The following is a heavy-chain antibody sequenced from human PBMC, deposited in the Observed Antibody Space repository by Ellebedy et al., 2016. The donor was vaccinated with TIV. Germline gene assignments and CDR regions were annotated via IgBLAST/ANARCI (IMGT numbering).Heavy chain of an antibody. CDR3: ARKASLHYYYYYGMEV. J-gene: IGHJ6*02. CDR1: GDTFSTSA. Sequence: AASVKVSCKVSGDTFSTSAISWVRQAPGQGLEWMGGIIPIFDTTNYAQKFQDRVTITADESTSTAYMELNSLRSDDTAVYFCARKASLHYYYYYGMEVWGQGTTVTVSS. V-gene: IGHV1-69*13. CDR2: IIPIFDTT. D-gene: IGHD6-6*01.